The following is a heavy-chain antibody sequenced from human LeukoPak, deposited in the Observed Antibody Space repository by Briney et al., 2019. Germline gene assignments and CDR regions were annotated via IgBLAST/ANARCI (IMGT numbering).Heavy chain of an antibody. D-gene: IGHD3-22*01. CDR1: VFTFSSYE. J-gene: IGHJ4*02. CDR2: ISSSGSAI. Sequence: GWSLRLSCAASVFTFSSYEMNWVRQAPGKGLEWLSYISSSGSAIYYADSVKGRFTISRENAKNSLYLQMNSLRAEDTAVYYCAKGGYFYDSSDAYWGQGTLVTVSS. CDR3: AKGGYFYDSSDAY. V-gene: IGHV3-48*03.